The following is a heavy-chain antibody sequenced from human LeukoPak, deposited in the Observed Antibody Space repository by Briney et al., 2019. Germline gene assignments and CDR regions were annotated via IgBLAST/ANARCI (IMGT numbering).Heavy chain of an antibody. D-gene: IGHD5/OR15-5a*01. CDR2: IYTSGST. CDR3: AISSVRAFDI. V-gene: IGHV4-61*02. J-gene: IGHJ3*02. CDR1: GGSISSSSYY. Sequence: SETLSLTCTVSGGSISSSSYYWGWIRQPAGKGLEWIGRIYTSGSTNYNPSLKSRVTISVDTSKNQFSLKLSSVTAADTAVYYCAISSVRAFDIWGQGTMVTVSS.